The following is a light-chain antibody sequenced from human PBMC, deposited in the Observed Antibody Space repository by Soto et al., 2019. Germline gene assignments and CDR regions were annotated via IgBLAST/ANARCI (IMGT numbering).Light chain of an antibody. J-gene: IGLJ6*01. CDR1: SSDIGVYKY. CDR3: TSYSRYRVLV. V-gene: IGLV2-14*01. CDR2: EVS. Sequence: QSVLTQPASVSGSLGQSITISCTGTSSDIGVYKYVSWYQQHPGKAPKLIIFEVSNRPSGVSDRFSGSNSGNTASLTISGLQAEDEADYYCTSYSRYRVLVFGGGTKVTVX.